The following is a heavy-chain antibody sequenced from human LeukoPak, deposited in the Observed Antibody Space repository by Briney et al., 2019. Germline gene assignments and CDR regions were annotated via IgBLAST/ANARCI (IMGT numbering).Heavy chain of an antibody. CDR2: IYDSGST. CDR1: GGSISSYY. J-gene: IGHJ4*02. Sequence: PSETLSLTCTVSGGSISSYYWSWIRQPPGKGLEWIGNIYDSGSTNYNPSLKSRVTISVDTSKNQCSLKLSSVTAADTAVYYCARRRSGYGDFDYWGQGTLVTVSS. D-gene: IGHD5-12*01. CDR3: ARRRSGYGDFDY. V-gene: IGHV4-59*08.